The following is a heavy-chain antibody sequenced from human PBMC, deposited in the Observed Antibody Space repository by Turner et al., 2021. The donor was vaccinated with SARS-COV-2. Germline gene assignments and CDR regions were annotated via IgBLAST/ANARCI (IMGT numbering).Heavy chain of an antibody. CDR2: ISYDGSNK. D-gene: IGHD6-19*01. CDR1: GLPFSSYG. Sequence: QVQLVESGGGVVQPGRSLRLSCAASGLPFSSYGMHWVRQAPGKGLEWVAVISYDGSNKYYADSVKGRFTISRDNSKNTLYLQMNSLRAEDTAVYYCAKAETYSSGWSGGRSYYYYYMDVWGKGTTVTVSS. J-gene: IGHJ6*03. CDR3: AKAETYSSGWSGGRSYYYYYMDV. V-gene: IGHV3-30*18.